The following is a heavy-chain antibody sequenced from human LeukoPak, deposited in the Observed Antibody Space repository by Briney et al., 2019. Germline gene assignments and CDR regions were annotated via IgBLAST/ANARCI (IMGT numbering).Heavy chain of an antibody. Sequence: GESLKISCKGSGYSFTSYWIGWVRQMPGKGLEWMGIIYAGDSDTRDSPSFQGQVTISADKSISTAYLQWSSLKASDTAMYYCARWYYDSSGYYLGTDAFDIWGQGTMVTVSS. CDR3: ARWYYDSSGYYLGTDAFDI. CDR1: GYSFTSYW. J-gene: IGHJ3*02. CDR2: IYAGDSDT. D-gene: IGHD3-22*01. V-gene: IGHV5-51*01.